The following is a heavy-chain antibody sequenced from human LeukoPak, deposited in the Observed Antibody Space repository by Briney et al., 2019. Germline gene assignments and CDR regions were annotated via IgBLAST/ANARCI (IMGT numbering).Heavy chain of an antibody. Sequence: HTGGTLRLSCAASGFTFSSYGMSWARQAPGKGLEWASAISGSGGSTYYADSVKGRFTISRDNSKNTLYLQMNSLRAEDTAVYYCAKRLDTSMGYYMDVWGKGTTVTISS. V-gene: IGHV3-23*01. CDR2: ISGSGGST. CDR1: GFTFSSYG. CDR3: AKRLDTSMGYYMDV. D-gene: IGHD5-18*01. J-gene: IGHJ6*03.